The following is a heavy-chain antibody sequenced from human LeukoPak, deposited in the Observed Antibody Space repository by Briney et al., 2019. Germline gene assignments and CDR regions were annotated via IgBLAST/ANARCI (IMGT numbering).Heavy chain of an antibody. CDR2: IYYSGST. J-gene: IGHJ4*02. Sequence: SQTLSLTCSVSGGSISSGDYYWSWIRQPAGKCLEWIGYIYYSGSTYYNPSLKSRVTISVDTSKNQFSLKLSSVTAADTAVYYCARGFLEWLPIDYWGQGTLVTVSS. CDR3: ARGFLEWLPIDY. D-gene: IGHD3-3*01. CDR1: GGSISSGDYY. V-gene: IGHV4-30-4*08.